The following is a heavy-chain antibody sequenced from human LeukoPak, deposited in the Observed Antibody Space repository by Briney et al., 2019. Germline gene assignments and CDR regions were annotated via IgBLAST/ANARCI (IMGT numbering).Heavy chain of an antibody. J-gene: IGHJ5*02. V-gene: IGHV4-39*07. Sequence: SETLSLTCTVSGGSISSSSYYWGWIRQPPGEGLEWIGSIYYSGSAYFNPSLKSRVTMSVDTSKNQFSLKLSSVTAADTAVYYCARAHVYYYDSSELGWFDPWGQGTLVTVSS. CDR2: IYYSGSA. CDR3: ARAHVYYYDSSELGWFDP. CDR1: GGSISSSSYY. D-gene: IGHD3-22*01.